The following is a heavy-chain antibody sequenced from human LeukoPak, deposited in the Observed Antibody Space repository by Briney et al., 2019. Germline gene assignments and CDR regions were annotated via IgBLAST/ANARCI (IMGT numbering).Heavy chain of an antibody. D-gene: IGHD3-16*02. Sequence: GGSLRLSCAASGFTFSSYGMHWVRQAPGKGLEWVACIRYDGSNKYYADSVKGRFTISRDNSKNTLYLQMNSLRAEDTAVYYCAKLDYDYVWGSYRHGGYFDYWGQGTLVTVSS. V-gene: IGHV3-30*02. CDR1: GFTFSSYG. CDR2: IRYDGSNK. J-gene: IGHJ4*02. CDR3: AKLDYDYVWGSYRHGGYFDY.